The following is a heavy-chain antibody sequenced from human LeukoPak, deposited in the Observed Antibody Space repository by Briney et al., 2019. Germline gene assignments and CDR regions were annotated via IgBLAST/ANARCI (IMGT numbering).Heavy chain of an antibody. CDR1: GGSVSSYY. D-gene: IGHD3-10*01. V-gene: IGHV4-59*08. CDR2: IHYRGNI. CDR3: ARRVASGSYYFDY. J-gene: IGHJ4*02. Sequence: SETLSLTCTVSGGSVSSYYWSWIRQPPGKGLEWIGYIHYRGNINYNPSLKSRVTISVDTSKNQFSLKLSSVTAADTAVYFCARRVASGSYYFDYWGQGTLVTVSS.